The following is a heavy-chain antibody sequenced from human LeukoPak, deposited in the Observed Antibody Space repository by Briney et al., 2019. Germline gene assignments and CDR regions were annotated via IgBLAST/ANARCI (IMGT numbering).Heavy chain of an antibody. V-gene: IGHV3-21*01. CDR3: ARDGRLDGYNSAFDI. CDR1: GFTFSSYS. Sequence: GGSLRLSCAASGFTFSSYSMNWVRQAPGRGLEWVSSISSSSSYIYYADSVKGRFTISRDNAKNSLYLQMNSLRAEDTAVYYCARDGRLDGYNSAFDIWGQGTMVTVSS. CDR2: ISSSSSYI. D-gene: IGHD5-24*01. J-gene: IGHJ3*02.